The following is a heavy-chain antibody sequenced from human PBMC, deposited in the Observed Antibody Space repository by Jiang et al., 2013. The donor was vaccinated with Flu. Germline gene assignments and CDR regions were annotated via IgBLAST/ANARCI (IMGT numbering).Heavy chain of an antibody. V-gene: IGHV5-51*01. CDR3: ARRDYGDKGAFDI. J-gene: IGHJ3*02. Sequence: FTSYWIGWVRQMPGKGLEWMGIIYPGDSDTRYSPSFQGQVTISADKSISTAYLQWSSLKASDTAMYYCARRDYGDKGAFDIWGQGTMVTVSS. CDR2: IYPGDSDT. D-gene: IGHD4-17*01. CDR1: FTSYW.